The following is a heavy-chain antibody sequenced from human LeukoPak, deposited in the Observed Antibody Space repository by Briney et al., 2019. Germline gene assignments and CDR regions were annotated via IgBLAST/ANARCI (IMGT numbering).Heavy chain of an antibody. V-gene: IGHV1-18*01. CDR1: GYTFTTYG. CDR3: ARALLSTGFIDY. CDR2: ISAYNGNT. Sequence: ASVKVSCKASGYTFTTYGISWVRQAPGQGLEWKGWISAYNGNTNYAQKLQGRVTMTTDTSTSTAYVELRSLRSDDTAVYYCARALLSTGFIDYWGQGTLVTVSS. J-gene: IGHJ4*02. D-gene: IGHD1-1*01.